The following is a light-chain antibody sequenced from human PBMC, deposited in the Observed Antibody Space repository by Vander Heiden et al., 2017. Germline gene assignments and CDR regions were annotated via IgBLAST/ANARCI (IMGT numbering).Light chain of an antibody. CDR3: EQCET. V-gene: IGKV3-20*01. Sequence: EIVLTQSPGTLSLSPGERATLSCRASQSVSSSYLAWYQQKPGQAPRLLIYGASSSATGLPARFSGSGSGTDFTLTISRLETEDFEGDYCEQCETFGQWTKVEMK. CDR1: QSVSSSY. J-gene: IGKJ1*01. CDR2: GAS.